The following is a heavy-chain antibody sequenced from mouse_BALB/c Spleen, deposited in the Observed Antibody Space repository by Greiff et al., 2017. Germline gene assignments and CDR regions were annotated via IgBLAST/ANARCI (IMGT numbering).Heavy chain of an antibody. Sequence: EVKLVESGGDLVKPGGSLKLSCAASGFTFSSYGMSWVRQTPDQRLEWVATISSGGSYTYYPDSVKGRFTISRDNAKNTLYLQMSSLKSEDTAMYYCARQDMITTVFDYWGQGTTLTVSS. CDR3: ARQDMITTVFDY. V-gene: IGHV5-6*01. CDR2: ISSGGSYT. D-gene: IGHD2-4*01. J-gene: IGHJ2*01. CDR1: GFTFSSYG.